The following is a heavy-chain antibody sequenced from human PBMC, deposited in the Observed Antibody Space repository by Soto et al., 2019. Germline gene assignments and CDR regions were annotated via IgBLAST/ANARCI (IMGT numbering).Heavy chain of an antibody. CDR3: TRHEPASGHGDNFDY. Sequence: GGSLRLSCAASGFTFSGSAMHWVRQASGKGLEWVGRIRSKANSYATAYAASVKGRFTISRDDSKNTAYLQMNSLKTEDTAVYYCTRHEPASGHGDNFDYWGQGTLVTVSS. CDR1: GFTFSGSA. D-gene: IGHD7-27*01. J-gene: IGHJ4*02. V-gene: IGHV3-73*01. CDR2: IRSKANSYAT.